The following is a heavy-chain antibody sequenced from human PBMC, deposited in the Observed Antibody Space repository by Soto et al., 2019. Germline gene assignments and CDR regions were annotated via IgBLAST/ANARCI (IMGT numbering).Heavy chain of an antibody. CDR3: ARVDGTY. CDR1: GYAFTWFN. Sequence: ASVKVSCKASGYAFTWFNIHWVRQAPGQRLEWMGWISAYNGNTNYAQKLQGRVTMTTDTSTSTAYMELRSLRSDDTAVYYCARVDGTYWGQGTLVTVSS. J-gene: IGHJ4*02. V-gene: IGHV1-18*01. D-gene: IGHD1-26*01. CDR2: ISAYNGNT.